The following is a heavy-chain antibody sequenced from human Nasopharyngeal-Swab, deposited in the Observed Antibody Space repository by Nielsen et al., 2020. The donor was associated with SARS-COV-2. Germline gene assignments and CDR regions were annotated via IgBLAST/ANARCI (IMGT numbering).Heavy chain of an antibody. Sequence: SVKVSCKASGGTFGSYAISWVRQAPGQGLEWMGGIIPIFGTANYAQKFQGRVTITADKSTSTAYMELSSLRSEDTAVYYCARGRAIAAAPTGYYYYYMDVWGKGTTVTVSS. V-gene: IGHV1-69*06. J-gene: IGHJ6*03. CDR1: GGTFGSYA. D-gene: IGHD6-13*01. CDR3: ARGRAIAAAPTGYYYYYMDV. CDR2: IIPIFGTA.